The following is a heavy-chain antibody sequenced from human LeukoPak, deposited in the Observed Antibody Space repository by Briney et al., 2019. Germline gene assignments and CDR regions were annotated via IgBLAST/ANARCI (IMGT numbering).Heavy chain of an antibody. CDR1: GFTFSSYA. V-gene: IGHV3-30-3*02. J-gene: IGHJ4*02. D-gene: IGHD3-10*01. Sequence: GGSLRLSCAASGFTFSSYAMHWVRQAPGKGLEWVAVISYDGSNKYYADSVKGRFTISRDNSKNTLYLQMNSLRAEDTAVYYCAKTPTMVRGVSPGDYWGQGTLVTVSS. CDR3: AKTPTMVRGVSPGDY. CDR2: ISYDGSNK.